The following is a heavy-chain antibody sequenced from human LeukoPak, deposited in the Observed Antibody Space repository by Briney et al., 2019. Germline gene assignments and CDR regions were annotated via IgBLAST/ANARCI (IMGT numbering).Heavy chain of an antibody. D-gene: IGHD3-16*01. CDR2: INSDGSST. CDR3: ARDQAGGGNYFDY. CDR1: GFTFSSYW. J-gene: IGHJ4*02. Sequence: GGSLRLSCEASGFTFSSYWMHWVRQAPGKGLVWVSRINSDGSSTSYADSVKGRFTISRDNAKKTLYLQMNSLRAEDTAVFYCARDQAGGGNYFDYWGQGTLVTVSS. V-gene: IGHV3-74*01.